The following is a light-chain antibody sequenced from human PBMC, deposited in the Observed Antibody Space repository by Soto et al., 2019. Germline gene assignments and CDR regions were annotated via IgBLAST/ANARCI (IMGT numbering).Light chain of an antibody. V-gene: IGLV2-14*01. CDR3: TSYTPTGALV. CDR2: EVR. CDR1: NTDVGGYNY. Sequence: QSALTQPASVSGSTGQSITASYTGTNTDVGGYNYVSWYQHRPGKAPGLMIYEVRNRLSGVSNRFSGSKSGNTASLTISGLQSEDEADYYCTSYTPTGALVFGSGTKVTVL. J-gene: IGLJ6*01.